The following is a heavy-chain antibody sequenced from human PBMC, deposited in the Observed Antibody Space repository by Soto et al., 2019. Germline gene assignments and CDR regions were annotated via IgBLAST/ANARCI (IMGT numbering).Heavy chain of an antibody. CDR3: GRGRKGIDL. V-gene: IGHV1-8*01. CDR1: GDTFTNYD. J-gene: IGHJ6*02. Sequence: QVQLVQSGAEVKKPGASVKVSCKASGDTFTNYDIKWVRQATGQGLEWMGWMNPNSGNTGYAQKFQGRVTMTRNTSKSQAYMGPRRLRSEGTAVLFCGRGRKGIDLWGQGTTVTVSS. CDR2: MNPNSGNT.